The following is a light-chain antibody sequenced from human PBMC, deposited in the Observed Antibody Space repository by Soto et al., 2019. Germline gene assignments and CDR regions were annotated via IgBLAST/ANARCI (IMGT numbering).Light chain of an antibody. Sequence: EIVLTQSPATLSLSPGERATLSCRASLSVSTYLAWYQQKPGQAPRLLIHGASNRATGIPARFSGSGSGTDFTLTITSLVPEDFAVYYCQHRSSFVGGTKVEIK. CDR1: LSVSTY. V-gene: IGKV3-11*01. CDR3: QHRSS. CDR2: GAS. J-gene: IGKJ4*01.